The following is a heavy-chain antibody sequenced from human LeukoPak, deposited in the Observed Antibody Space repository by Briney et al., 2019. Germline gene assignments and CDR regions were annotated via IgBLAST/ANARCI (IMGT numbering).Heavy chain of an antibody. CDR3: AGRSGGTGWSY. J-gene: IGHJ4*02. Sequence: SETLSLTCTVSGGSISSSSYYWGWIRQPPGKGLEWIGSIYYSGSTYYNPSLKSRVTISVDTSKNQFSLKLSSVTAADTAVYYCAGRSGGTGWSYWGQGTLVTVSS. CDR1: GGSISSSSYY. CDR2: IYYSGST. D-gene: IGHD2-15*01. V-gene: IGHV4-39*01.